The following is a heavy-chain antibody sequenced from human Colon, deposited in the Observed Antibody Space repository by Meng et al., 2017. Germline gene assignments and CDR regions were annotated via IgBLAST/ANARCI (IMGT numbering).Heavy chain of an antibody. CDR2: TSHSGST. D-gene: IGHD3-22*01. CDR1: GGSISRSDW. J-gene: IGHJ4*02. V-gene: IGHV4-4*02. Sequence: VQLQESGPGLVTPSETLSLTCAVSGGSISRSDWWSWVRQPPGKGLEWIGETSHSGSTNYSPSLKSRVTISLDKSKNQLSLKLNSVTAADTAVYYCASSDYYRSDYWGQGTLVTVSS. CDR3: ASSDYYRSDY.